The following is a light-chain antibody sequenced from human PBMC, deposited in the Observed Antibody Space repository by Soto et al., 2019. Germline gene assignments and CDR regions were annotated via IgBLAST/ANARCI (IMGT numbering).Light chain of an antibody. Sequence: EIVMTQSPATLSVSPGERATLSCRASQSVSSNLAWYQQKPGQAPRLLIYGASTRATGIPARFSGSGSGTAFTLTISSRQSEDFAVYYCQHYNNWPPITSGQGTRLEI. CDR3: QHYNNWPPIT. CDR2: GAS. CDR1: QSVSSN. V-gene: IGKV3-15*01. J-gene: IGKJ5*01.